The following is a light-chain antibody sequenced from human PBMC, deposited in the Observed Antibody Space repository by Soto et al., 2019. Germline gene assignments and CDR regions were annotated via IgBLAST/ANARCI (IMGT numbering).Light chain of an antibody. J-gene: IGLJ1*01. V-gene: IGLV2-14*01. CDR2: DVS. Sequence: QSALTQPASVSGSPGQSITISCTGTSSDVGGYNYVSWYPQHPGKAPKLMIYDVSNRPSGVSNRFSGSKSGNTASLTISGLQAEDEADYYCSSYTSSSHYVFGNETKLTV. CDR3: SSYTSSSHYV. CDR1: SSDVGGYNY.